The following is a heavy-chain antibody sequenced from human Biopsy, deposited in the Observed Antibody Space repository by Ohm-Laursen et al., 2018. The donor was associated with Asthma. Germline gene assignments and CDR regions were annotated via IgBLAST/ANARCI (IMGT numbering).Heavy chain of an antibody. D-gene: IGHD4-17*01. CDR3: AREVSTVDYGYYYFALGV. J-gene: IGHJ6*02. V-gene: IGHV1-69*01. CDR1: GGTFSRYA. CDR2: IIPVFGTS. Sequence: GSSVKVSCKASGGTFSRYAISWVRQAPGQGLEWMGGIIPVFGTSNYAQKFQGRVTFTADGSTSSAYMELSSLTSEDSAVYYCAREVSTVDYGYYYFALGVWVQGTTITVSS.